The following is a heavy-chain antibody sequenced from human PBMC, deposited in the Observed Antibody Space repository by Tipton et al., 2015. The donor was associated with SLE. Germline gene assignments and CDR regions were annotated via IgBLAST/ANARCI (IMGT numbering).Heavy chain of an antibody. V-gene: IGHV4-59*01. CDR1: GGSISSYY. J-gene: IGHJ4*02. CDR2: IYYSGST. CDR3: ARGSSGWYVY. Sequence: TLSLTCTVSGGSISSYYWSWIRQPPGKGLEWIGYIYYSGSTNYNPSLKSRVTISVDTSKNQFSLKLSSVTAADTAVYYCARGSSGWYVYWGQGTLVTVSS. D-gene: IGHD6-19*01.